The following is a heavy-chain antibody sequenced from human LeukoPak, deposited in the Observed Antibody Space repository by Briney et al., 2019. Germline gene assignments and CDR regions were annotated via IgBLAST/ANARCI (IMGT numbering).Heavy chain of an antibody. Sequence: GASVNVSCKASGGTFSSYAISWVRQAPGQGLEWMGGIIPIFGTANYAQKFQGRVMITADESTSTAYMELSSLRSEDTAVYYCAREPRSYYGMDVWGQGTTVTVSS. CDR1: GGTFSSYA. CDR2: IIPIFGTA. CDR3: AREPRSYYGMDV. D-gene: IGHD3-3*01. V-gene: IGHV1-69*13. J-gene: IGHJ6*02.